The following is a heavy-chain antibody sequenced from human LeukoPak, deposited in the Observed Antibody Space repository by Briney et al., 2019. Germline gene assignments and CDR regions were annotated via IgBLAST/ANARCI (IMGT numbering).Heavy chain of an antibody. Sequence: ASVKVSCKASGSTFSSYAISWVRQAPGQGLEWMGWVSKYTGNADYAPKFQGRVSMTTDTSTRTAYMELRSLRPDDTAVYFCAREDDRSFGAYDCWGQGTLVTVS. V-gene: IGHV1-18*01. CDR3: AREDDRSFGAYDC. J-gene: IGHJ4*02. CDR1: GSTFSSYA. D-gene: IGHD4-17*01. CDR2: VSKYTGNA.